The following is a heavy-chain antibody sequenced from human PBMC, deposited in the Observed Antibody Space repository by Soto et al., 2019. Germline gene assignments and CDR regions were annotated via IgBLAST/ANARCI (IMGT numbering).Heavy chain of an antibody. CDR3: ARQQQLGHFDY. Sequence: SLRLSCAASGFTFSSYWMHWVRQAPGKGLVWVSRINSDGSSTSYADSVKGRFTISRDNAKNTLYLQMNSLRAEDTAVYYCARQQQLGHFDYWGQGTLVTVSS. CDR1: GFTFSSYW. J-gene: IGHJ4*02. D-gene: IGHD6-13*01. V-gene: IGHV3-74*01. CDR2: INSDGSST.